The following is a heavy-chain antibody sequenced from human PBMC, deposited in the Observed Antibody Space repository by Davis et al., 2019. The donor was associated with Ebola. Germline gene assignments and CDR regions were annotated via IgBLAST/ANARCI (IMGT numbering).Heavy chain of an antibody. CDR3: ARGTGPDDY. J-gene: IGHJ4*02. Sequence: SVKVSCKASGYTFTSYGITWVRQAPGQGLEWMGRIIPILGIANYAQKFQGRVTITADKSTSTAYMELSSLRSEDTAVYYCARGTGPDDYWGQGTLVTVSS. CDR2: IIPILGIA. D-gene: IGHD1-1*01. V-gene: IGHV1-69*04. CDR1: GYTFTSYG.